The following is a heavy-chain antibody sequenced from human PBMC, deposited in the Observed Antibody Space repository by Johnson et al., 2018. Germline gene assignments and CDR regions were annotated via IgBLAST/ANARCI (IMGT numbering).Heavy chain of an antibody. CDR1: GFTFSSYG. CDR3: ARDIAAESEYFQH. CDR2: IWYDGSNK. V-gene: IGHV3-33*01. D-gene: IGHD6-6*01. Sequence: QVQLVESGGGVVQPGRSLRLSCAASGFTFSSYGMHWVRQAPGKGLEWGAVIWYDGSNKYYEDSVKGRFTISRDNSKNTLYPQMNSLRAEDTAVYYCARDIAAESEYFQHWGQGTLVTVSS. J-gene: IGHJ1*01.